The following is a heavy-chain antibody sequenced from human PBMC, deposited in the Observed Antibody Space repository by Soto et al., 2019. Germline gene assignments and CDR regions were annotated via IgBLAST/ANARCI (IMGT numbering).Heavy chain of an antibody. CDR2: IYHSGST. V-gene: IGHV4-4*02. CDR3: ARAMGYDILTGYNLMFDP. CDR1: GGSISSSNW. Sequence: SETLSLTCAVSGGSISSSNWWGWVSQPPGKGLEWIGEIYHSGSTNYNPSLKSRVTISVDKSKNQYSLKLSSVTAADTAVYYCARAMGYDILTGYNLMFDPWGQGTLVTVSS. D-gene: IGHD3-9*01. J-gene: IGHJ5*02.